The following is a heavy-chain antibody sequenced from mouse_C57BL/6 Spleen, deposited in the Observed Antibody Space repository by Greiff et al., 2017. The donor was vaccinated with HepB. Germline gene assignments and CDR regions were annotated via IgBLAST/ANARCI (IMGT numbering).Heavy chain of an antibody. Sequence: QVQLQQSGAELVRPGASVTLSCKASGYTFTDYEMHWVKQTPVHGLEWIGAIDPETGGTAYNQKFKGKAILTADKSSSTAYRELRSLTSEDSAVYYCTRRDSNFWFAYWGQGTLVTVSA. V-gene: IGHV1-15*01. CDR3: TRRDSNFWFAY. CDR2: IDPETGGT. CDR1: GYTFTDYE. J-gene: IGHJ3*01. D-gene: IGHD2-5*01.